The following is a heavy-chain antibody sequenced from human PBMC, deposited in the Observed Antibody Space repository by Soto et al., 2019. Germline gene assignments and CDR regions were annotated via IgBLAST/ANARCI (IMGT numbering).Heavy chain of an antibody. Sequence: QVQLQESGPGLVKPSETLSLTCTVSGGSISSYYWSWIRQPPGKGLEWIGYIYYSGSTNYNPSLKRRVTISVDTYKNQFSLKRSSVTAADTAVYYCARETWIQLWMSRALGAFDIWGQGTMGTVSS. J-gene: IGHJ3*02. CDR3: ARETWIQLWMSRALGAFDI. D-gene: IGHD5-18*01. V-gene: IGHV4-59*01. CDR1: GGSISSYY. CDR2: IYYSGST.